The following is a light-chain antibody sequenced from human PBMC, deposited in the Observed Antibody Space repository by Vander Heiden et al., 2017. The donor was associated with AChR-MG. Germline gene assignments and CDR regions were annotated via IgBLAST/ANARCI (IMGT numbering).Light chain of an antibody. CDR3: QQSDSTPPVT. V-gene: IGKV1-39*01. CDR2: AAS. CDR1: QSISSY. Sequence: DIQMTQSPSSLSASVGDRVTITCRASQSISSYLNWYQQKPGKAPKLLIYAASSLQSGVPSRFSGSGSGTDFTLNISSLQPEDFATYYCQQSDSTPPVTFGQGTKVEIK. J-gene: IGKJ1*01.